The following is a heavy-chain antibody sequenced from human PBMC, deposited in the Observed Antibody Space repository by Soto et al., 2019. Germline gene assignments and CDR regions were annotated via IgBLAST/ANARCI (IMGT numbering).Heavy chain of an antibody. CDR3: ARDPQPSVLTGGIAGYHGLDV. V-gene: IGHV1-69*01. Sequence: QVQLVQSGAEVKKPGSSVKVSCKASGGTFSSYLISWVRQAPGQGLEWMGGIIPMFGTANYAQKFQGRVTITADESTSTAYMELSSLRSEDTALYYCARDPQPSVLTGGIAGYHGLDVWGQGTTVTVAS. D-gene: IGHD2-15*01. CDR2: IIPMFGTA. J-gene: IGHJ6*02. CDR1: GGTFSSYL.